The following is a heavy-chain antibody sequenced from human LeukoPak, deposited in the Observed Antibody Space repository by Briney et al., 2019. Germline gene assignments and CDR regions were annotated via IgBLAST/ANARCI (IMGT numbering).Heavy chain of an antibody. J-gene: IGHJ4*02. CDR2: INHSGST. CDR3: ARLNYFDSSGFFYDDY. D-gene: IGHD3-22*01. Sequence: KPSETLSLTCAVYGGSFSGYYWSWIRQPPGKGLEWIGEINHSGSTNYNPSLKSRVTISVDTSKNQFSLKLSSVTAADTAVYYCARLNYFDSSGFFYDDYWGQGTLVTVSS. CDR1: GGSFSGYY. V-gene: IGHV4-34*01.